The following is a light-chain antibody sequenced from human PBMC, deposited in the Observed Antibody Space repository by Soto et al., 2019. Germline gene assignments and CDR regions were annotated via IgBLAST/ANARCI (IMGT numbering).Light chain of an antibody. CDR1: SSDVGGYNY. CDR3: CSHAGSYTYV. CDR2: DVT. J-gene: IGLJ1*01. Sequence: QSVLTHPRSVSGSPGQSLTISCTGTSSDVGGYNYVSWYQQHPGKVPKLMIYDVTKRPSGVPDRFSGSKSGNTAALTISGLQSEDEADYYCCSHAGSYTYVFGTGTKLTVL. V-gene: IGLV2-11*01.